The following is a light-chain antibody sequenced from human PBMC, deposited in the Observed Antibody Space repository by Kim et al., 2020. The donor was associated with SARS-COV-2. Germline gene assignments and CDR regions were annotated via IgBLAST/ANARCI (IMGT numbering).Light chain of an antibody. CDR3: QAWDSSTVV. J-gene: IGLJ2*01. V-gene: IGLV3-1*01. Sequence: SYELTQPPSVSVSPGQTASITCSGDKLGEKYASWYQQKPGQSPVLVIYQHNKRPSGIPERFSGSNSGKTATLTISGTQALDEADYYCQAWDSSTVVFGGGTQLTVL. CDR2: QHN. CDR1: KLGEKY.